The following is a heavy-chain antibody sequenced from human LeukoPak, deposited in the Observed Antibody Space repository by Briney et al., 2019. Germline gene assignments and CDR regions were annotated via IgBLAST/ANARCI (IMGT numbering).Heavy chain of an antibody. J-gene: IGHJ4*02. D-gene: IGHD2-21*01. V-gene: IGHV3-7*01. Sequence: GGSLRLSCAASGFTFTSYWMYWVRQAPGKGLEWVADIKENGSEKYYVDSVKGRFTISRDNAKNSLYLQMNSLRAEDTAVYYCARSSYYCFDYWGQGTLVTVSS. CDR3: ARSSYYCFDY. CDR1: GFTFTSYW. CDR2: IKENGSEK.